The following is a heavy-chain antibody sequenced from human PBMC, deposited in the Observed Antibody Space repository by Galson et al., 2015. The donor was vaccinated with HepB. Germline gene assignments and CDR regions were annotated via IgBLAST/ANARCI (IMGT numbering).Heavy chain of an antibody. CDR3: AREIVVVPAMDV. V-gene: IGHV1-8*01. CDR2: MNPNSGNT. Sequence: SVKVSCKASGYTFTSYDINWVRQATGQGLEWMGWMNPNSGNTGYAQKFQGRVTMTRNTSISTAYMELSSLRSEDTAVYYCAREIVVVPAMDVWGQGTTVTVSS. D-gene: IGHD2-2*01. CDR1: GYTFTSYD. J-gene: IGHJ6*02.